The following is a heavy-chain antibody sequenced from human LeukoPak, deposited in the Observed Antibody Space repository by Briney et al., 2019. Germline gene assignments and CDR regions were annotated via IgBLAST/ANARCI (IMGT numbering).Heavy chain of an antibody. V-gene: IGHV1-2*02. CDR3: ARDSSDILTGYYHF. CDR1: GYSFNDYY. D-gene: IGHD3-9*01. CDR2: INPNSGRT. Sequence: ASVKVSCKTSGYSFNDYYLHWERQAPGQGLEWMGWINPNSGRTHYAPKFQGRVTLTTDTSITTAYMELSSLISGDTALYYSARDSSDILTGYYHFWGQGTLVTVSS. J-gene: IGHJ4*02.